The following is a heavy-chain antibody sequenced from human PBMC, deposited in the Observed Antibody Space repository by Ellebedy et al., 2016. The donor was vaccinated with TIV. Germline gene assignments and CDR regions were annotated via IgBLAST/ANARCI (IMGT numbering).Heavy chain of an antibody. CDR2: ISGSGGRT. V-gene: IGHV3-23*01. J-gene: IGHJ4*02. CDR3: AKDFIYGDYADY. D-gene: IGHD4-17*01. Sequence: GESLKIPCAASGFTFSSYAMSWVRQAPGQGLEWVSSISGSGGRTYYAGSVKGRFTISRDNSKNTLNLRMNSLRAEDTAVYYCAKDFIYGDYADYWGQGTLVTVSS. CDR1: GFTFSSYA.